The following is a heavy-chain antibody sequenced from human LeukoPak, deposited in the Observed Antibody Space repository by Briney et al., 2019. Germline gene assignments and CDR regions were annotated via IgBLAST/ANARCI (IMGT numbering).Heavy chain of an antibody. CDR3: ARDRVGGTYSYAADQ. D-gene: IGHD1-26*01. Sequence: GGSLRLSCAASGFTLSDYYMYWIRQAPGKGLERVAYIGISAGTIYYTDSVKGRFTVSRDNTKNSLYLQMNSLRAEDTAIYYCARDRVGGTYSYAADQWGQGTVVTVSS. V-gene: IGHV3-11*04. J-gene: IGHJ4*02. CDR2: IGISAGTI. CDR1: GFTLSDYY.